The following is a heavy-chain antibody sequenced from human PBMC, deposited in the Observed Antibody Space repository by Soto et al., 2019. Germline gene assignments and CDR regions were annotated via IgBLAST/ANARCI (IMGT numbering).Heavy chain of an antibody. CDR1: AVSISSGSF. V-gene: IGHV4-4*02. CDR2: IHHSGST. J-gene: IGHJ4*02. Sequence: QVQLQESGPGLVKPSGTLSLTCAVSAVSISSGSFWGWVRQPPGKGLEWIGDIHHSGSTNYNPSLKSRVTIAVDTSKNHFSRKLNSVTAADTAVYYCARSAGWYAVHSWGQGILVIVSS. D-gene: IGHD6-19*01. CDR3: ARSAGWYAVHS.